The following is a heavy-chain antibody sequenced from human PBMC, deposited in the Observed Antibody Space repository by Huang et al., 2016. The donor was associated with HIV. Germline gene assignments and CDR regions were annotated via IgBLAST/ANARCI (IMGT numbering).Heavy chain of an antibody. CDR1: GGSFSDQI. CDR2: LIPLFLSP. V-gene: IGHV1-69*01. CDR3: AMSLRYQYDSRSYWGRYFDY. J-gene: IGHJ4*02. Sequence: QVQLEQSGPAVRKPGSSVKVSCQASGGSFSDQIISWVRQAPGQRFEWVAGLIPLFLSPAYSQEFKGRVTMTADESTATIYMELNSLTSEDTAVYYCAMSLRYQYDSRSYWGRYFDYWGQGTLVTVSS. D-gene: IGHD3-16*01.